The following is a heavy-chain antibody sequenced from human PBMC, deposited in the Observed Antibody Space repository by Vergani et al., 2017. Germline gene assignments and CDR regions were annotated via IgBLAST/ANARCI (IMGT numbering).Heavy chain of an antibody. V-gene: IGHV4-39*01. CDR1: GGSISGGRHF. J-gene: IGHJ5*02. Sequence: QLRLQESGPGLVKPSETLSLTCSVSGGSISGGRHFWGWVRQSPEKGLEWIGSIIQSGRTNYNPSLRSRVTISVDTSKNQFSLKLSSVTAADTAVYYCARHWAVVAANNWFDPWGQGTLVTVSS. CDR3: ARHWAVVAANNWFDP. D-gene: IGHD2-15*01. CDR2: IIQSGRT.